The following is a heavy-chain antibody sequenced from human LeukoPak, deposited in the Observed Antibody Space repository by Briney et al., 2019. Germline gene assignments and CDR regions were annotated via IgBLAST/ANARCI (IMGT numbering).Heavy chain of an antibody. CDR1: GFTFTNYA. D-gene: IGHD2-8*01. J-gene: IGHJ5*02. V-gene: IGHV3-30*09. CDR2: VSYDGTDT. CDR3: VRVSGFCTNGVCPSFDP. Sequence: GGSLRLSCAASGFTFTNYAMNWDRQAPGKGLEWVATVSYDGTDTSYADSVKGRFAIFRDNSKNTLYLQMNSLRTEDTAVYYCVRVSGFCTNGVCPSFDPWGQGTLVTVSS.